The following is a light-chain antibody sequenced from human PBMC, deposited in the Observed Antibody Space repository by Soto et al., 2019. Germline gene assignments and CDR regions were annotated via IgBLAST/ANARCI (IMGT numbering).Light chain of an antibody. J-gene: IGKJ4*01. CDR2: KAS. CDR3: QRYNSYPLT. CDR1: QSISSW. Sequence: DIQMTQSPSALSASVGDRVAITCRASQSISSWLAWYQQKPGKAPKLLIYKASSLESGVPSRFSGSGSGTEFTLTISSLQPDDFATYYCQRYNSYPLTFGGGTKVEIK. V-gene: IGKV1-5*03.